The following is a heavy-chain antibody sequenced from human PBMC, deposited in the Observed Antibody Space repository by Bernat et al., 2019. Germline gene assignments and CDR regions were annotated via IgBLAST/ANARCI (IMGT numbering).Heavy chain of an antibody. CDR1: GFTFSSYG. D-gene: IGHD3-22*01. Sequence: QVQLVESGGGVVQPGRSLRLSCAASGFTFSSYGMHWVRQAPGKGLEWVAVIWDDGSNKYYADSVKGRFTISRDNSKNTLYLQMNSLRAEDTAVYYCASIYDSSGYYSAFDIWGQGTMVTVSS. J-gene: IGHJ3*02. CDR2: IWDDGSNK. CDR3: ASIYDSSGYYSAFDI. V-gene: IGHV3-33*01.